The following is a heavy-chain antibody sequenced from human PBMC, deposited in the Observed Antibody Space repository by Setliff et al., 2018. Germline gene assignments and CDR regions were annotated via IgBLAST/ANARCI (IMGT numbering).Heavy chain of an antibody. CDR1: GGPFSGYY. CDR3: ARHVNGSGKYYNWFDP. CDR2: IYHSGST. V-gene: IGHV4-34*01. D-gene: IGHD3-10*01. J-gene: IGHJ5*02. Sequence: SETLSLTCAVYGGPFSGYYWSWIRQPPGKGLEWIGSIYHSGSTYYNPSLKSRVTISLDMSKNQFSLKLSSVTAADTAVYYCARHVNGSGKYYNWFDPWGQGTLVTVSS.